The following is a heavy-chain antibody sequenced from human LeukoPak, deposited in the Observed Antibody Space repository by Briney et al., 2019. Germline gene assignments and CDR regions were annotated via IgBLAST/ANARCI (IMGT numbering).Heavy chain of an antibody. V-gene: IGHV4-59*08. D-gene: IGHD2-15*01. Sequence: PSETLSLTCTVSGGSINNYYWSWLRQPPGKGLEWIGYIYYSGATNYNPSLKSRVTMSVDTSNNQSSLKLSSVTAADTAMYYCARHGSYTSRLYYFDYWGQGTLVTVSS. CDR3: ARHGSYTSRLYYFDY. CDR2: IYYSGAT. CDR1: GGSINNYY. J-gene: IGHJ4*02.